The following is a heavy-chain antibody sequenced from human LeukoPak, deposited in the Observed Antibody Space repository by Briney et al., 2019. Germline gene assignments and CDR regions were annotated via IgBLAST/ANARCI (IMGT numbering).Heavy chain of an antibody. J-gene: IGHJ4*02. V-gene: IGHV1-24*01. CDR2: FDREDGKT. Sequence: ASVKVSCKVSGYTFTELSMHWVRQVPGEGLEWMGGFDREDGKTIYAQKFQGRVTMTEDTSTDTAYMEVSSLRYEDTAVYYCATGITISLYWGQGTLVTVSS. CDR1: GYTFTELS. CDR3: ATGITISLY. D-gene: IGHD3-9*01.